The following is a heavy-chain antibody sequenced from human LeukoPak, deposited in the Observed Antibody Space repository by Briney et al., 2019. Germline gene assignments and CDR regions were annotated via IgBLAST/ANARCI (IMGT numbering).Heavy chain of an antibody. CDR2: IIPIFGTA. CDR3: ARYDSSGSIDY. D-gene: IGHD3-22*01. Sequence: SVKVSCKASGGTFSSYAISWVRQAPGQGLEWMGGIIPIFGTANYAQKFQGRVTMTRDTSTSTVYMELSSLRSEDTAVYYCARYDSSGSIDYWGQGTLVTVSS. CDR1: GGTFSSYA. V-gene: IGHV1-69*05. J-gene: IGHJ4*02.